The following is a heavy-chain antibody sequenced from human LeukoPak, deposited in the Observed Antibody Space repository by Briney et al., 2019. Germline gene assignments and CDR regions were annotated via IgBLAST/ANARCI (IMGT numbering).Heavy chain of an antibody. CDR3: ARVGRGATPGY. CDR2: ISSGGGSI. Sequence: TGGSLRLSCAASGFTFSSSEMNWVRQAPGKGLEWVSYISSGGGSIYYGDSMKGRFTISRDNAKNSLYLQMNSLRAEDMAVYYCARVGRGATPGYWGQGTLVTVSS. D-gene: IGHD1-26*01. CDR1: GFTFSSSE. V-gene: IGHV3-48*03. J-gene: IGHJ4*02.